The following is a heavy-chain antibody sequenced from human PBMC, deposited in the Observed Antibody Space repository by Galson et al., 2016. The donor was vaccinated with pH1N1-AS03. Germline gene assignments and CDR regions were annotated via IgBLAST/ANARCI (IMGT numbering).Heavy chain of an antibody. CDR2: TSSDGSVR. Sequence: SLRLSCAASRFTFSDYGMNWVRQAPGKGLEWVAATSSDGSVRHFADHVRGRFTVSRDNSKNTLYLEMNSLRPEDTAVYYCAKVYSKWSYGLEHLDSWGQGTQVTVSS. CDR1: RFTFSDYG. J-gene: IGHJ4*02. D-gene: IGHD5-18*01. V-gene: IGHV3-30*18. CDR3: AKVYSKWSYGLEHLDS.